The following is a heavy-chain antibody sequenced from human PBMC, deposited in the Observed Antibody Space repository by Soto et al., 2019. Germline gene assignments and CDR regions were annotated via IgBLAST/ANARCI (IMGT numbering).Heavy chain of an antibody. CDR1: GFTFDDYA. Sequence: EVQLVESGGGLVQPGRSLRLSCAASGFTFDDYAMHWVRQAPGKGLVWVSGISGNGGSIGYADSVKGRFTISRDNAKNYLYLQVNRLRAHHTALYYCENVIRGEIWGGYYPGYFDYWGRGTLVTVSS. D-gene: IGHD3-3*01. CDR2: ISGNGGSI. J-gene: IGHJ4*02. V-gene: IGHV3-9*01. CDR3: ENVIRGEIWGGYYPGYFDY.